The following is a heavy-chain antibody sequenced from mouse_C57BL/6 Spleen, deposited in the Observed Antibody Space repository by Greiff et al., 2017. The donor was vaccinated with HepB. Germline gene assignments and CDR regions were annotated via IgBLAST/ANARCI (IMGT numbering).Heavy chain of an antibody. V-gene: IGHV1-81*01. J-gene: IGHJ2*01. D-gene: IGHD1-1*01. CDR1: GYTFTSYG. CDR3: ARGVTTVVAPDY. Sequence: VQLQQSGAELARPGASVKLSCKASGYTFTSYGISWVKHRTGQGLEWIGEIYPRSGNTYYNEKFKGKATLTADKSSSTAYMELRSLTSEDSAVYFCARGVTTVVAPDYWGQGTTLTVSS. CDR2: IYPRSGNT.